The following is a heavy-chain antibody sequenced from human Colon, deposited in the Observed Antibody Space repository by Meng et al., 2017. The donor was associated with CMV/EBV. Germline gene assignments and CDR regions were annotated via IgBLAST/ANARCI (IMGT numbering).Heavy chain of an antibody. CDR1: GYTFTGYY. J-gene: IGHJ5*02. Sequence: ASVKVSCKASGYTFTGYYMHWVRQAPGQGLEWMGWIEPSSGGTDYAQKFQGRVTMTRDTSLNTAYMELSKVTSDDTAVYYCARYTASAETSGFDPWGQGSLVTVSS. CDR2: IEPSSGGT. D-gene: IGHD6-13*01. CDR3: ARYTASAETSGFDP. V-gene: IGHV1-2*02.